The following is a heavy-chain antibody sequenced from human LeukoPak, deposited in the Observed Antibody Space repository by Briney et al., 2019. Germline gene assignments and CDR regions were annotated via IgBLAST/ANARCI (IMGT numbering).Heavy chain of an antibody. D-gene: IGHD1-26*01. CDR2: INPNSGGT. V-gene: IGHV1-2*06. J-gene: IGHJ4*02. CDR3: ARVVIVGATTRQRYYFDY. Sequence: ASVKVSCKASGYTFTGYYMHWVRQAPGQGLEWMGRINPNSGGTNYAQKFQGRVTMTRDTSISTAYMELSRLRSDDTAVYYCARVVIVGATTRQRYYFDYWGQGTLVTVSS. CDR1: GYTFTGYY.